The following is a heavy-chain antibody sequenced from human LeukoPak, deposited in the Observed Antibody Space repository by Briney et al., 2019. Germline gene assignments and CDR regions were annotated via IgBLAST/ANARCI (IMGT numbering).Heavy chain of an antibody. Sequence: SVKVSCKASGGTFSSYAISWVRQAPGQGLAWMGRIIPILGIANYAQKFQGRVTITADKSTSTAYMERSSLRSEDTGVYYCARVCGRDGYNSYFDYWGQGTLVTVSS. J-gene: IGHJ4*02. D-gene: IGHD5-24*01. CDR3: ARVCGRDGYNSYFDY. V-gene: IGHV1-69*04. CDR1: GGTFSSYA. CDR2: IIPILGIA.